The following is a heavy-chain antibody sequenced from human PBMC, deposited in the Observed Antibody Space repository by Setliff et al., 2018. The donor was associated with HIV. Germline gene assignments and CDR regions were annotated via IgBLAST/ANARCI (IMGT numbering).Heavy chain of an antibody. CDR2: IYHSGNT. V-gene: IGHV4-59*04. Sequence: PSETLSLTCTVYGGSFSSYYWSWIRQPPGKGLERIGYIYHSGNTYYHPSLKSRFTISVDTSKNQFSLKLSSVTAADTAVYYCARHKAWEMDVFDFWGQGTMVTVSS. CDR3: ARHKAWEMDVFDF. D-gene: IGHD1-26*01. CDR1: GGSFSSYY. J-gene: IGHJ3*01.